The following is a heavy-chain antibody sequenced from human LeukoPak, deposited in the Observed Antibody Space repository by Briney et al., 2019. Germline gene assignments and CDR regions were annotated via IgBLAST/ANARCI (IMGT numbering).Heavy chain of an antibody. V-gene: IGHV3-30-3*01. J-gene: IGHJ4*02. CDR3: AREGTTVADSPVFDF. CDR2: ISYGGTTK. Sequence: PGGSLRLSRAASGFAFSVYSMHWVRQRPGKGLEWVAHISYGGTTKYTTDSVKGRFTISRDDSKNTVYLHMDSLRPEDTAVYYCAREGTTVADSPVFDFWGQGTLVTVSS. D-gene: IGHD6-19*01. CDR1: GFAFSVYS.